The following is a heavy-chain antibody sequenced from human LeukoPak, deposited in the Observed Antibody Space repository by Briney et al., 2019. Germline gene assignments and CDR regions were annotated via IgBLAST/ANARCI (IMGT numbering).Heavy chain of an antibody. CDR3: ARDWEGLGYYYGMDV. V-gene: IGHV1-69*04. CDR2: IIPILGIA. CDR1: GGTFSSYA. Sequence: ASVKVSCKASGGTFSSYAISWVRQAPGQGLEWMGRIIPILGIANYAQKFQGRVTITADKSTSTAYMELSSLRSEDTAVYYCARDWEGLGYYYGMDVWGQGTTVTVSS. J-gene: IGHJ6*02. D-gene: IGHD1-26*01.